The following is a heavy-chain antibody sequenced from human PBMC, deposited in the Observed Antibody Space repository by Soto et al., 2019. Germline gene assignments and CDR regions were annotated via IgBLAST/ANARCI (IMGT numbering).Heavy chain of an antibody. V-gene: IGHV3-30*18. CDR3: AKGGRQWQVTSDFNY. D-gene: IGHD6-19*01. Sequence: VQLVESGGGVVQPGRSLRLSCAASGFTFSDYAMHWVRQAPGKGLEWVAVVSHDGRNTHYADSVKGRFTISRDSSKNTLSLEMTSLRAEDTAVYYCAKGGRQWQVTSDFNYWGQGALVTVSS. CDR1: GFTFSDYA. J-gene: IGHJ4*02. CDR2: VSHDGRNT.